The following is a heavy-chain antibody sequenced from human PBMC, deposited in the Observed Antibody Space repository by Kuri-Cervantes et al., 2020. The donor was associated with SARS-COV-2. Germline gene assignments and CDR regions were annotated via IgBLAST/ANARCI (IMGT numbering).Heavy chain of an antibody. CDR1: GFTFNTYN. V-gene: IGHV3-7*04. CDR2: IKKDGSER. D-gene: IGHD6-6*01. Sequence: GESLKISCTASGFTFNTYNMKWVRQAPGKGLEWVANIKKDGSERTYVDSVKGRFTISRDNAKNSLYLEMNSLRVEDTAIYYCARGIPGRSFYYYYYIDVWGKGTTVTVSS. CDR3: ARGIPGRSFYYYYYIDV. J-gene: IGHJ6*03.